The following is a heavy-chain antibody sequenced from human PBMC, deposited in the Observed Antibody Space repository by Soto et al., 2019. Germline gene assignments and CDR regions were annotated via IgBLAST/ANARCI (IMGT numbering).Heavy chain of an antibody. V-gene: IGHV4-61*01. CDR3: ARVVITIFGDAFDI. D-gene: IGHD3-10*02. Sequence: QVQLQESGPGLVKPSETLSLTCTVSGGSVSSGSYYWSWIRQPPGKGLEWIGYIYYSGSTNYNPSRKSRVTISVDTSKNQCSLKLSSVTAADTAVYYCARVVITIFGDAFDIWGQGTMVTVSS. CDR2: IYYSGST. J-gene: IGHJ3*02. CDR1: GGSVSSGSYY.